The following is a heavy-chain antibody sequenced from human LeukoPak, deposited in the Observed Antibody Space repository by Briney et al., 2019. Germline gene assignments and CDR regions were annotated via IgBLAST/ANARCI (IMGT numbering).Heavy chain of an antibody. V-gene: IGHV4-39*01. D-gene: IGHD3-10*01. CDR2: FYYSGSI. CDR1: GDSISSSSYY. Sequence: SETLSLTCTVSGDSISSSSYYWGWIRQPPGKGLEWIGTFYYSGSIYYNPSLTSRVTISVDTSKHEFSLKLSSVTAADTAMYYCARRDYWGFGEKIDMYFDYWGQGTLVTVSS. CDR3: ARRDYWGFGEKIDMYFDY. J-gene: IGHJ4*02.